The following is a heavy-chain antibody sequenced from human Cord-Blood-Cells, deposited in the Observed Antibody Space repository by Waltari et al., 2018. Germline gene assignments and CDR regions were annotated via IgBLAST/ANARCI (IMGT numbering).Heavy chain of an antibody. V-gene: IGHV3-33*01. J-gene: IGHJ6*02. CDR1: GFTFSSYG. Sequence: QVQLVESGGGVVQPGRSLRLSCAASGFTFSSYGMHWVRQAPGKGPEWVAVIWCDGVNKYYADAVKGRFTISRDNSKNTRYLQMNSLRAEDTAVYYCARGSTVNYYGMDVWGQGTTVTVSS. CDR3: ARGSTVNYYGMDV. D-gene: IGHD4-4*01. CDR2: IWCDGVNK.